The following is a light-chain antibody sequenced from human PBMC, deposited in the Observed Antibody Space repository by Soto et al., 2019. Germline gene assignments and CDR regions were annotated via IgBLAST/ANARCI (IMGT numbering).Light chain of an antibody. CDR1: QSVSSNY. CDR2: GAS. V-gene: IGKV3-20*01. CDR3: QQYSSSPSIT. J-gene: IGKJ5*01. Sequence: EIALTQSPGTLSLSPGERATLSCRASQSVSSNYLAWYRQKPGQAPSLLIYGASSRATGIPDRFSGSGSGTDFTLTISRLEPEDFAVYYCQQYSSSPSITFGQGTRLEIK.